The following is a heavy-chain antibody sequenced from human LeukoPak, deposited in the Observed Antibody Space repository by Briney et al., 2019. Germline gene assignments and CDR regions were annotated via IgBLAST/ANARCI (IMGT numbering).Heavy chain of an antibody. CDR2: IGAYSGNS. D-gene: IGHD2/OR15-2a*01. V-gene: IGHV1-18*01. J-gene: IGHJ1*01. Sequence: GASVRVSFKTSIYTFPNYVITWVGPPPGQGLEWMGWIGAYSGNSEFAQKFQGRVTMTTDASSGTAYMELTNLTPDDTAVYFCARDSSAFYGSEYFQHWGQGTLVTVSS. CDR1: IYTFPNYV. CDR3: ARDSSAFYGSEYFQH.